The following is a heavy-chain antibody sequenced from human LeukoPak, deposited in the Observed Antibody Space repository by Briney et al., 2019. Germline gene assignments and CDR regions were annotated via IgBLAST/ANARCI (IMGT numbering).Heavy chain of an antibody. CDR3: ARAPYYDYVWGSYRFKLDY. Sequence: GGSLRLSCAASGFTFSSYWMPWARQAPGKGLVWVSRINSDGSSTSYADSVKGRFTTSRDNAKNTLYLQMNSLRAEDTAVYYCARAPYYDYVWGSYRFKLDYWGQGTLVTVSS. CDR1: GFTFSSYW. V-gene: IGHV3-74*01. CDR2: INSDGSST. D-gene: IGHD3-16*02. J-gene: IGHJ4*02.